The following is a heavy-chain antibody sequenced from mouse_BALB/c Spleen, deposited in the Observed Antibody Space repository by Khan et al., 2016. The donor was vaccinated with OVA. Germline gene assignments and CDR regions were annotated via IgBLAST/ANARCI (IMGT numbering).Heavy chain of an antibody. CDR1: GFTFSTYA. D-gene: IGHD2-1*01. CDR3: ARSPYGNFAY. Sequence: VQLKESGGGLVKPGGSLKLSCAASGFTFSTYAMSWVRQTPEKRLEWVATISSDGDYTYYPDNVTGRFTISRDHAKNTLYLQMSSLRSEDTAMYYCARSPYGNFAYWGQGTLVTVSA. V-gene: IGHV5-9-3*01. J-gene: IGHJ3*01. CDR2: ISSDGDYT.